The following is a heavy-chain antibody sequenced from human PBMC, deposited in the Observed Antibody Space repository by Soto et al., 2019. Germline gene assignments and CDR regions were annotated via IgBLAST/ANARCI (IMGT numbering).Heavy chain of an antibody. CDR3: ARDSSGYFHLFDY. D-gene: IGHD3-22*01. V-gene: IGHV3-7*03. CDR2: IKQDGSEK. CDR1: GFTFSSYW. J-gene: IGHJ4*02. Sequence: EVQLVESGGGLVQPGGSLRLSCAASGFTFSSYWMSWVRQAPGKGLEWVANIKQDGSEKYYVDSVKGRFTISRDNAKTSLYLQMNSLRAEDTAVYYCARDSSGYFHLFDYWGQGTLVTVSS.